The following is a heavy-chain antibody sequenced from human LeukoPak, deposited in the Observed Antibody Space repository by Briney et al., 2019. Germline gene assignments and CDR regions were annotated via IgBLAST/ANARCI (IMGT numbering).Heavy chain of an antibody. CDR2: INPSGGST. V-gene: IGHV1-46*01. D-gene: IGHD6-19*01. Sequence: ASVKVSCKASGYTFTSYGISWVRQAPGQGLEWMGIINPSGGSTSYAQKFQGRVTMTRDTSTSTVYMELSSLRSEDAAVYYCARDLAYSSDLDYWGQGTLVTVSS. CDR1: GYTFTSYG. J-gene: IGHJ4*02. CDR3: ARDLAYSSDLDY.